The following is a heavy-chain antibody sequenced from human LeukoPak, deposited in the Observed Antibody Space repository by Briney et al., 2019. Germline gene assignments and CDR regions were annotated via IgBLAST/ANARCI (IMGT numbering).Heavy chain of an antibody. CDR2: MSYSGRA. Sequence: SETLSLTCTVSGGSISSSTYYWGWIRQPPGKGLEGIGTMSYSGRANYNPSLKSRVTISADTSKNQFSLKLSSVTAADTAVYYCARGGYYYDSSGYYFDYWGQGTLVTVSS. D-gene: IGHD3-22*01. CDR1: GGSISSSTYY. V-gene: IGHV4-39*01. CDR3: ARGGYYYDSSGYYFDY. J-gene: IGHJ4*02.